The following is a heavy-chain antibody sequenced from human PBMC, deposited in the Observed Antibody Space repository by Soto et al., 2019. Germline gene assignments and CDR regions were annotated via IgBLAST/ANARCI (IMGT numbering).Heavy chain of an antibody. J-gene: IGHJ4*02. D-gene: IGHD5-18*01. CDR1: GGSISSGDYK. CDR3: ARGDTYVPVDY. Sequence: QVQLQESGPGLVKPSQTLSLTCTVSGGSISSGDYKWSWIRQPPGKGLGWSGYIYYSGYTYNNPSLKSRVMMSVDTTKKPFSLKLSSVTAADTAVYYCARGDTYVPVDYWGQGTLVTVSS. CDR2: IYYSGYT. V-gene: IGHV4-30-4*01.